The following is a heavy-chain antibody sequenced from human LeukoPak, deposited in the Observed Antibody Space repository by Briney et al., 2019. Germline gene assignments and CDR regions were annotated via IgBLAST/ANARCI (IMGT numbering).Heavy chain of an antibody. D-gene: IGHD2-15*01. J-gene: IGHJ6*03. CDR3: AREWADGCSGGSCYSLGYYYYYMDV. Sequence: NPSETLSLTCTVSGGSISSYYWSWIRQPAGKGLKWIGRIYTSGSTNYNPSLKSRVTMSVDTSKNQFSLKLSSVTAADTAVYYCAREWADGCSGGSCYSLGYYYYYMDVWGKGTTVTVSS. V-gene: IGHV4-4*07. CDR1: GGSISSYY. CDR2: IYTSGST.